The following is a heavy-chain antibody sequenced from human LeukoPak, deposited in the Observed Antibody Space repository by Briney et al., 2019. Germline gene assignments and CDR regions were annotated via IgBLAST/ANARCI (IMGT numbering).Heavy chain of an antibody. CDR2: MNPNSLNT. CDR1: GYTFSSFD. J-gene: IGHJ4*02. CDR3: ARDPVTSCGGDC. V-gene: IGHV1-8*01. Sequence: ASVKVSCKTSGYTFSSFDVIWVRPATGQGLEWIGWMNPNSLNTGYAQKFRGRVTMTGDTSISTAYMELSSLISEDTAVYYCARDPVTSCGGDCWGQGTLVTVSS. D-gene: IGHD2-21*01.